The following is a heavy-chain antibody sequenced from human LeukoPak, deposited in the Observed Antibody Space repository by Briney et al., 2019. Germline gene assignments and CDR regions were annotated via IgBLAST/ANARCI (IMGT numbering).Heavy chain of an antibody. CDR1: GFTFSNYA. CDR2: IGGSGNSA. V-gene: IGHV3-23*01. D-gene: IGHD5-18*01. J-gene: IGHJ4*02. CDR3: TKDHYSLPDY. Sequence: GGSLRLSCAASGFTFSNYAMSWVRQAPGEGLEWVSDIGGSGNSASYAGSVKGRFTISRDNSENKLYLQMNNLRAEDTAVYYCTKDHYSLPDYWGQGTLVTVSS.